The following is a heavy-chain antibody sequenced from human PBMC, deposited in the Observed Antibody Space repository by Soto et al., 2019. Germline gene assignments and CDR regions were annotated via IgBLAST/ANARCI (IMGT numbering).Heavy chain of an antibody. CDR3: ARGDQYGDYVARAFDI. CDR2: INHSGST. V-gene: IGHV4-34*01. CDR1: GGSFSGYY. J-gene: IGHJ3*02. D-gene: IGHD4-17*01. Sequence: QVQLQQWGAGLLKPSETLSLTCAVYGGSFSGYYWSWIRQPPGKGLGWIGEINHSGSTNYNPSLKSRVTISVDTSKNQFSLKLSSVTAADTAVYYCARGDQYGDYVARAFDIWGQGTMVTVSS.